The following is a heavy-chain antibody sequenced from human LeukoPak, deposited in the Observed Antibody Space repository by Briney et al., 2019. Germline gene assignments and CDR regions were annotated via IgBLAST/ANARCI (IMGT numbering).Heavy chain of an antibody. V-gene: IGHV4-59*11. D-gene: IGHD2-15*01. J-gene: IGHJ3*02. CDR1: GGSISSHY. Sequence: SETLSLTCTVSGGSISSHYWSWIRQPPGKGLEWIGYIYYSGSTNYNPSLKSRVTISVDTSKNQFSLKLSSVTAADTAVYYCARDRRWLDSVWAFDIWGQGTMVTVSS. CDR2: IYYSGST. CDR3: ARDRRWLDSVWAFDI.